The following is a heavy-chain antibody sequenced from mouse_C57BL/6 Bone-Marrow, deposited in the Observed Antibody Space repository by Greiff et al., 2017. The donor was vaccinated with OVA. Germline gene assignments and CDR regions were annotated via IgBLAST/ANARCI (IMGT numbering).Heavy chain of an antibody. CDR3: AREGFYYDFSAWFAY. D-gene: IGHD2-4*01. CDR1: GYTFTSYG. J-gene: IGHJ3*01. CDR2: IYPRSGNT. V-gene: IGHV1-81*01. Sequence: VKLMESGAELARPGASVKLSCKASGYTFTSYGISWVKQRTGQGLEWIGVIYPRSGNTYYNEKFKGKATLTADKSSSTAYMELRSLTSEDSAVYFCAREGFYYDFSAWFAYWGQGTLVTVSA.